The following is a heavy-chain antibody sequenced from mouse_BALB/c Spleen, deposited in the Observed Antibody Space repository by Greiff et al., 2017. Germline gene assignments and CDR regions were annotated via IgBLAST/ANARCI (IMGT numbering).Heavy chain of an antibody. CDR2: ISTYYGDA. J-gene: IGHJ2*01. V-gene: IGHV1S137*01. D-gene: IGHD1-1*01. CDR3: AGGHCGNSYDFDY. Sequence: QVQLQQSGAELVRPGVSVKISCKGSGYTFTDYAMHWVKQSHAKSLEWIGVISTYYGDASYNQKFKGKATMTVDKSSSTAYMELARLTSEDSAIYYCAGGHCGNSYDFDYWGQGTTLTVSS. CDR1: GYTFTDYA.